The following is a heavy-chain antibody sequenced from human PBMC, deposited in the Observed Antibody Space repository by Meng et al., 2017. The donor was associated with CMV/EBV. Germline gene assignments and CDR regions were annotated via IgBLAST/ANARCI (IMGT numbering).Heavy chain of an antibody. Sequence: GGSLRLSCGGPGFTFGSYWMHWFRQVPGKGLVWISRIHSDGVSADYAGSVMGRFTISRDNAKNTVYLQMNSLRPEDTAVYYCARMFNYDFSRGVMDVWGQGTTVTVSS. CDR2: IHSDGVSA. D-gene: IGHD3-3*01. J-gene: IGHJ6*02. CDR3: ARMFNYDFSRGVMDV. V-gene: IGHV3-74*01. CDR1: GFTFGSYW.